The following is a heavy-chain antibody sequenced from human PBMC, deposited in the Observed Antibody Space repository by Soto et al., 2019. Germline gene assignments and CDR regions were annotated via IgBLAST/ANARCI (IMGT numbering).Heavy chain of an antibody. Sequence: QVQLQESGPGLVRPSGTLSLTCAVSGDSINSNDCWTWVRQPPGKGLEWIAEIYYSGGTSYNPSLKSRVTISMDKSKNQFSLNLTSVTAADTAMYYCARDTGWGLGYWGQGTLVTVSS. J-gene: IGHJ4*02. CDR2: IYYSGGT. CDR3: ARDTGWGLGY. D-gene: IGHD6-19*01. CDR1: GDSINSNDC. V-gene: IGHV4-4*02.